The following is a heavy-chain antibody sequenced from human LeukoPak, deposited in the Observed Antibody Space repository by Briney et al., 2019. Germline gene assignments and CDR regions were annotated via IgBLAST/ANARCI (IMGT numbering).Heavy chain of an antibody. J-gene: IGHJ4*02. CDR1: GFTFSSYS. D-gene: IGHD3-10*01. V-gene: IGHV3-21*01. CDR2: ISSSSSYI. Sequence: PGGSLRLSCAASGFTFSSYSMNWVRQAPGKGLEWVSSISSSSSYIYYADSVKGRFTISRDNSKNTLYLQMSSLRAEDTAVYYCARGGGHYGSGSFYWGQGTLVTVSS. CDR3: ARGGGHYGSGSFY.